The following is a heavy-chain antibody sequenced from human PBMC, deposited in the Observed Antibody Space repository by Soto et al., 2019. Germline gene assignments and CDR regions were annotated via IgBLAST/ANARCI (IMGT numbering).Heavy chain of an antibody. CDR3: ARLTSGWPVDY. CDR2: IYYSGST. Sequence: SETLSLTCTVSGGSISSYYWSWIRQPPGKGLEWIGYIYYSGSTNYNPSLKSRVTISVDTSKNQFSLKLSSVTAADTAVYYCARLTSGWPVDYWGQGTLVTVS. D-gene: IGHD6-19*01. CDR1: GGSISSYY. V-gene: IGHV4-59*08. J-gene: IGHJ4*02.